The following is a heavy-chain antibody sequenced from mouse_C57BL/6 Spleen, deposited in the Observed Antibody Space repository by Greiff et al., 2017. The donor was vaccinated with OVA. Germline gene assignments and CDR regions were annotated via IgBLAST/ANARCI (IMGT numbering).Heavy chain of an antibody. J-gene: IGHJ2*01. Sequence: EVQLQQSGPGLVKPSQSLSLTCSVTGYSITSGYYWNWIRQFPGNKLEWMGYISYDGSNNYNPSLKNRISITRDTSKNQFFLKLNSVTTEDTATYYCARTLLRSYYFDYWGQGTTLTVSS. CDR1: GYSITSGYY. V-gene: IGHV3-6*01. CDR3: ARTLLRSYYFDY. D-gene: IGHD1-1*01. CDR2: ISYDGSN.